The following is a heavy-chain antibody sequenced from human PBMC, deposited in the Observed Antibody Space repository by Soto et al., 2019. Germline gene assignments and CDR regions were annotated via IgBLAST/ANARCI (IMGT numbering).Heavy chain of an antibody. D-gene: IGHD6-19*01. J-gene: IGHJ4*02. Sequence: TLSLTCAISGDSVSSNSAAWNWIRLSPSRGLEWLARTYYRSRWYNDYAVSVRSRITVNPDTSKNQFSLQLNSVTPEDTAVYYCARVSLSSGNLPDYWGQGTLVTVSS. CDR2: TYYRSRWYN. CDR1: GDSVSSNSAA. V-gene: IGHV6-1*01. CDR3: ARVSLSSGNLPDY.